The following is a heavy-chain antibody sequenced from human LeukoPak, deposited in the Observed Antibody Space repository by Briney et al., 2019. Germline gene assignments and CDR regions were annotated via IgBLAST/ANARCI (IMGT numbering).Heavy chain of an antibody. Sequence: ASVKVSCKASGYTFTGYYMHWVRQAPGQGLEWMGWINPNSGGTNYAQKFQGRVTMTRDMSISTAYMELSRLRSDDTAVYYCARDLGQIEYCSGGSCYSGIDYWGQGTLVTVSS. D-gene: IGHD2-15*01. V-gene: IGHV1-2*02. CDR3: ARDLGQIEYCSGGSCYSGIDY. J-gene: IGHJ4*02. CDR2: INPNSGGT. CDR1: GYTFTGYY.